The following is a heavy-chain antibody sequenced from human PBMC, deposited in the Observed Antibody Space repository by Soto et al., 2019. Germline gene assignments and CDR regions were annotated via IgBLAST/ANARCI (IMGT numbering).Heavy chain of an antibody. J-gene: IGHJ4*02. CDR3: ARDLLGAGLFDY. CDR1: GYTFTSYG. V-gene: IGHV1-18*04. Sequence: QVQLVQSGAEVKKPGASVKVYCKASGYTFTSYGISWVRQAPGQGIEWMGWISAYNGNTNYAQKLQGRVTMPTDTATSTAYMELRGLRSDDTAVYYCARDLLGAGLFDYCGQVTLVTVSS. D-gene: IGHD3-16*01. CDR2: ISAYNGNT.